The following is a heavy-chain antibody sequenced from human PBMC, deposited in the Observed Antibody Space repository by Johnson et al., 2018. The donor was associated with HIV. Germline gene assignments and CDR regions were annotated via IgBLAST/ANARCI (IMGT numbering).Heavy chain of an antibody. J-gene: IGHJ3*02. CDR2: TSNDGSNN. CDR3: AKEDPWRRAFDI. V-gene: IGHV3-30*18. D-gene: IGHD1-1*01. Sequence: QVQLVESGGGVVQPGRSLRVSCAASGFTFSSYGMHWVRQAPGKGLEWVAVTSNDGSNNYYAASVKGRFTIYRDNFKNTLYLQMNGLRPEDTAVYYCAKEDPWRRAFDIWGQGTVVTVSS. CDR1: GFTFSSYG.